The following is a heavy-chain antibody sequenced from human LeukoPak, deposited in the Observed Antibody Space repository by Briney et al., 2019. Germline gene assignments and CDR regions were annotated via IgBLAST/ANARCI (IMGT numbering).Heavy chain of an antibody. J-gene: IGHJ4*02. Sequence: GGSLRLSGAASGVTFSSYWMHWVRQGPGKGLVWVAHINDDGTTTGYAEFAEGRFTISRDDAKNTLYLQISSLRAEDTALYYCTRGGFYYDSSGYFPHFFDSWGQGTLVTVSS. CDR1: GVTFSSYW. CDR3: TRGGFYYDSSGYFPHFFDS. D-gene: IGHD3-22*01. CDR2: INDDGTTT. V-gene: IGHV3-74*01.